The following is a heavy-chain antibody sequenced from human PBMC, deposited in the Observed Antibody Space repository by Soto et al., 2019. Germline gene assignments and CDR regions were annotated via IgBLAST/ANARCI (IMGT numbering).Heavy chain of an antibody. J-gene: IGHJ6*02. V-gene: IGHV1-69*06. CDR3: ARVGSNFWSRYHYYGMDV. CDR2: IIPIVPTP. D-gene: IGHD3-3*01. Sequence: QVRLVQSGAEVKKPGSSVKVSCEAAGGTFSRYAVTWVRQSPGQGLEWMGGIIPIVPTPNYAQKFQGRLPISADKSTSTSYMELSSLRSEDTGVYYCARVGSNFWSRYHYYGMDVWGQGTTVIVSS. CDR1: GGTFSRYA.